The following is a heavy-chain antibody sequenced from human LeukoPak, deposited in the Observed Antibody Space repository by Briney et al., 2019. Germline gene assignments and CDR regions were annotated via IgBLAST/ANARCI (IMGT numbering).Heavy chain of an antibody. V-gene: IGHV4-59*01. D-gene: IGHD5-18*01. Sequence: SETMSLTCTVSGGSISSYYWSWIRQPPGKGLEWIGTIYYSGSTKNNPSLKSRVTISVDTSKNQFSLKLSSVTAAVTAVYYCAREVAGIQLFDYWGQGTLVAVSS. J-gene: IGHJ4*02. CDR1: GGSISSYY. CDR3: AREVAGIQLFDY. CDR2: IYYSGST.